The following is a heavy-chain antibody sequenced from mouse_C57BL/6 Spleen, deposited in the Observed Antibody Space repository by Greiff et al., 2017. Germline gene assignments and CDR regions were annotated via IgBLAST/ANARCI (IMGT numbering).Heavy chain of an antibody. V-gene: IGHV1-52*01. CDR3: ARRGSSYDYYAMDY. Sequence: VQLQQPGAELVRPGPSVKLSCKASGYTFTSYWMHWVKQRPIQGLEWIGNIDPSDSETHYNQKFKDKATLTVDKSSSTAYMQLSSLTSEDSAVYYCARRGSSYDYYAMDYWGQGTSVTVSS. CDR1: GYTFTSYW. D-gene: IGHD1-1*01. J-gene: IGHJ4*01. CDR2: IDPSDSET.